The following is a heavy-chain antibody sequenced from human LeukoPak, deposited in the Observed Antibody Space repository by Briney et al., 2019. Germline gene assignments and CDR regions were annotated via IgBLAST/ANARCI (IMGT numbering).Heavy chain of an antibody. CDR2: IYSGGTT. D-gene: IGHD3-3*01. Sequence: GGSLRLSCAASGFTFSSYSMTWVRQAPGKGLQWVSVIYSGGTTYYADSVKGRFTISRDNSKNTLYLQMNSLRAEDTAVYYCARIGGSIFGVVTDAFDVWGQGTMVTVSS. CDR3: ARIGGSIFGVVTDAFDV. V-gene: IGHV3-53*01. CDR1: GFTFSSYS. J-gene: IGHJ3*01.